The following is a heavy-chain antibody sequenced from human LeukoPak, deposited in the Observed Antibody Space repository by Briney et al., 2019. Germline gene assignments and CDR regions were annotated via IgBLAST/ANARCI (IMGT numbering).Heavy chain of an antibody. CDR3: ARPYYYDSRIDP. CDR1: GGSISSGDYY. D-gene: IGHD3-22*01. J-gene: IGHJ5*02. CDR2: MYYSGST. Sequence: PSETLSLTCTVSGGSISSGDYYWSWIRQPPGKGLEWIAYMYYSGSTYYNPSLKSRVTMSADTSKNQLSLKLSSVTAANTAVYYCARPYYYDSRIDPWGQGTLVTVSS. V-gene: IGHV4-30-4*01.